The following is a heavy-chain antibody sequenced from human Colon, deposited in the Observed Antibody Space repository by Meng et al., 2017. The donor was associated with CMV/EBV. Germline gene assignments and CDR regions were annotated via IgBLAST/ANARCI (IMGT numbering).Heavy chain of an antibody. CDR2: YIPMLGIA. Sequence: TSTTYTISWLRQAPGPGLEWVGRYIPMLGIANYEQNFQGRVTLTEDKSSGTAFMEVTGLRHEDTAVYYCARDQGEIATSVQAYWFGPWGQGTLVTVSS. CDR3: ARDQGEIATSVQAYWFGP. J-gene: IGHJ5*01. CDR1: TSTTYT. V-gene: IGHV1-69*04. D-gene: IGHD2-21*01.